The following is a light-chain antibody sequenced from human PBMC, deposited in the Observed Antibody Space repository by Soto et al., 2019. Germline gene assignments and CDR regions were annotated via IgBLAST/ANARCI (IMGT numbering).Light chain of an antibody. Sequence: DIQMTQSPSSLSASVGETVTITCRASQGISNSLAWFQQKPGRVPQFLIYAASTLQPGVPPRFSGSGSWTELTLTISSLQPEDVATYYCQSYTSAPLTFGPGTRVDIK. CDR2: AAS. J-gene: IGKJ3*01. V-gene: IGKV1-27*01. CDR3: QSYTSAPLT. CDR1: QGISNS.